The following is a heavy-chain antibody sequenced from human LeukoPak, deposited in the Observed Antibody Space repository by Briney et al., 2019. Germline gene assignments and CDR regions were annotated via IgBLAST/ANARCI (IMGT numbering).Heavy chain of an antibody. Sequence: SETLSLTCTVSGGSVSSGSYYWSWIRQPPGKGLEWIGYIYYSGSTNYNPSLKSRVTISVDTSKNQFSLKLSSVTAADTAVYYCATDRGYSYGPFDYWGQGTLVTVSS. CDR1: GGSVSSGSYY. J-gene: IGHJ4*02. V-gene: IGHV4-61*01. D-gene: IGHD5-18*01. CDR2: IYYSGST. CDR3: ATDRGYSYGPFDY.